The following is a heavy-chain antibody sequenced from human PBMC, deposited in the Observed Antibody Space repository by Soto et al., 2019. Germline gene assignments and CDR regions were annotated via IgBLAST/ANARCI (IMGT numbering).Heavy chain of an antibody. Sequence: GGSLRLSCAASGFTFSSYSMNWVRQAPGKGLEWVSYISSSSSTIYYADSVEGRFTISRDNAKNSLYLQMNSLRAEDTAVYYCARDLGSSWYPEYFQHWGQGTLVTVSS. CDR2: ISSSSSTI. D-gene: IGHD6-13*01. J-gene: IGHJ1*01. CDR3: ARDLGSSWYPEYFQH. V-gene: IGHV3-48*01. CDR1: GFTFSSYS.